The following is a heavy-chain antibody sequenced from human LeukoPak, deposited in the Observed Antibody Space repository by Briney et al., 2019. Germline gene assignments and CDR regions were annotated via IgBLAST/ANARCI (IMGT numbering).Heavy chain of an antibody. CDR1: GFTFSTYS. V-gene: IGHV3-21*01. D-gene: IGHD2-8*01. CDR2: ISSSSTYI. CDR3: AKDYTVLMVYASNWFDP. J-gene: IGHJ5*02. Sequence: GGSLRLSCAASGFTFSTYSMNWVRQAPGKGLEWVSSISSSSTYIYYADSVKGRFTISRDNAKNSLYLQMSSLRAEDTAVYYCAKDYTVLMVYASNWFDPWGQGTLVTVSS.